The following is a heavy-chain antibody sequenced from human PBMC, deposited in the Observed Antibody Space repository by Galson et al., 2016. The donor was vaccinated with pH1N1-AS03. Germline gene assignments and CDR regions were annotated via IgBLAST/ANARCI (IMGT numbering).Heavy chain of an antibody. Sequence: SLRLSCAASGFTFSSHGMHWVRQTPGKGLEWVAVIWHDGSEKYYADSVKGRFTISRDNSKNTLYLQMNSLRAEDTAVYYCARDRHYYDYIWGTYRYDWYFKLWGRGTLVTVSS. CDR2: IWHDGSEK. CDR1: GFTFSSHG. V-gene: IGHV3-33*01. CDR3: ARDRHYYDYIWGTYRYDWYFKL. J-gene: IGHJ2*01. D-gene: IGHD3-16*02.